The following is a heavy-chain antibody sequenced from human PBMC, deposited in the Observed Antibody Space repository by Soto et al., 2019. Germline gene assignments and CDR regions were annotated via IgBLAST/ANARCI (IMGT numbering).Heavy chain of an antibody. J-gene: IGHJ4*02. Sequence: QVQLVESGGGVVQPGRSLRLSCAASGFIFRNFGMHWVRRAPGKGLEWVPVISGDGNDKYYPDSMKGRFTISRDNFNNTLYLQLNSLRPEDTAVYHCVQGASTAHQPLDSWGQGVLVTVSS. D-gene: IGHD1-26*01. CDR3: VQGASTAHQPLDS. CDR1: GFIFRNFG. V-gene: IGHV3-30*03. CDR2: ISGDGNDK.